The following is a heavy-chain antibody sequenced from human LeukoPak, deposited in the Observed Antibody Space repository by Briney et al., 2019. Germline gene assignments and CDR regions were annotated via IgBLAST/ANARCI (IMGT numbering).Heavy chain of an antibody. CDR1: GVSISSSNSY. CDR2: IYYSGNT. Sequence: SETLSLTCTVSGVSISSSNSYWGWIRQPPGKGLEWIGSIYYSGNTYYNASLKSQVSISIDTSKNQFSLRLTSVTAADTAVYYCARRRLWFGELPIDYWGQGTLVTVSS. V-gene: IGHV4-39*01. J-gene: IGHJ4*02. CDR3: ARRRLWFGELPIDY. D-gene: IGHD3-10*01.